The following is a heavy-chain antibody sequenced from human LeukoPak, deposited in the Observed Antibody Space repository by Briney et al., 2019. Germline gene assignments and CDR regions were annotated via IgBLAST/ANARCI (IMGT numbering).Heavy chain of an antibody. J-gene: IGHJ4*02. CDR3: ARDVSSYILTGYQPSGPDY. CDR2: ITTYNGNT. CDR1: GYSFTSYG. D-gene: IGHD3-9*01. V-gene: IGHV1-18*01. Sequence: GASVKVSCKASGYSFTSYGISWVRQAPGQGLEWMGWITTYNGNTTYAQKLQGRVTMTTDTSTSTAYMELRSLRSDDTAVYYCARDVSSYILTGYQPSGPDYWGQGTLVTVSS.